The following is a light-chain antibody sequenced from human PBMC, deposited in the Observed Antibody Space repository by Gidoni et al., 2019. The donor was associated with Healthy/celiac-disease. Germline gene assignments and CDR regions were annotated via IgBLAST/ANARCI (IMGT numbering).Light chain of an antibody. J-gene: IGLJ3*02. Sequence: QSVLTQPPSVSGAPGQRVTISCTGRSTHIGAGYDVHWYQQRPGTAPKLLIYGNSNRPSGVPDRFSGSKSGTSASLAITGLQAEDEADYYCQSYDSSLSGWVFGGGTKLTVL. CDR2: GNS. CDR3: QSYDSSLSGWV. V-gene: IGLV1-40*01. CDR1: STHIGAGYD.